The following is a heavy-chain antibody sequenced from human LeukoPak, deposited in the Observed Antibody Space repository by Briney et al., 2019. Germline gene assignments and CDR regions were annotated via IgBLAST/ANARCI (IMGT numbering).Heavy chain of an antibody. Sequence: PSETLSLTCTVSGGSISSYYRSWIRQPPGKGLEWIGYIYYSGSTNYNPSLKSRVTISVDTSKNQFSLKLSSVTAADTAVYYCARLNSYPPYCSGGSCYEIYFDYWGQGTLVTVSS. CDR3: ARLNSYPPYCSGGSCYEIYFDY. CDR1: GGSISSYY. CDR2: IYYSGST. V-gene: IGHV4-59*08. J-gene: IGHJ4*02. D-gene: IGHD2-15*01.